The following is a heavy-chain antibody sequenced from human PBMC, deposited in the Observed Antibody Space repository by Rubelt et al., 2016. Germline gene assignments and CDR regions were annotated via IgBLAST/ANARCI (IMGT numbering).Heavy chain of an antibody. CDR1: GGSFSGYY. CDR2: IKHSGST. Sequence: QVQLQQWGAGLLKPSETLSLTCAVYGGSFSGYYWSWIRQSPGKGLEWIGEIKHSGSTNYNPSLKGRGTISVDTSKNQFSLKLSSVTAADTAVYYCARGYYESSDEWFDPWGQGTLVTVSS. J-gene: IGHJ5*02. CDR3: ARGYYESSDEWFDP. V-gene: IGHV4-34*01. D-gene: IGHD3-22*01.